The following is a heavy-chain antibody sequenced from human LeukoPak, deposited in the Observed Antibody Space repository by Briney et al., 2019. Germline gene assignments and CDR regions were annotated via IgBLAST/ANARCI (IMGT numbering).Heavy chain of an antibody. V-gene: IGHV1-8*03. D-gene: IGHD1-26*01. CDR3: ARVTAGGELLDAFDI. Sequence: GASVKVSCEASGYTFTGYFMHWVRQAPGQGLEWMGWMNPNSGNTGYAQKFQGRVTITRNTSISTAYMELSSLRSEDTAVYYCARVTAGGELLDAFDIWGQGTMVTVSS. CDR1: GYTFTGYF. J-gene: IGHJ3*02. CDR2: MNPNSGNT.